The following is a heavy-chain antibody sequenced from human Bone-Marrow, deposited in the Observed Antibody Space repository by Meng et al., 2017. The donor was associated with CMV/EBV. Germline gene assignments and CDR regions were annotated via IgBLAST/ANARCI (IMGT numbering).Heavy chain of an antibody. D-gene: IGHD2/OR15-2a*01. V-gene: IGHV5-51*01. Sequence: GGSLRLCCKGSGYSFTSYWIAWVRQTPGKGLEWMGIIYPGDSDTSYSPSFQGQVTISADKSINTAYLQWSSLKASDTAMYYCARHYFSSTFYSVDYWGQGTLVTVSS. J-gene: IGHJ4*02. CDR3: ARHYFSSTFYSVDY. CDR1: GYSFTSYW. CDR2: IYPGDSDT.